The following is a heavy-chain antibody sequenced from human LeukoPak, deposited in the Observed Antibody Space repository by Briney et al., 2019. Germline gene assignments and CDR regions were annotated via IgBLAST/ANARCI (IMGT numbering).Heavy chain of an antibody. D-gene: IGHD5-18*01. J-gene: IGHJ6*02. Sequence: GGSLRLSCAASGFTFSSYGMHWVRQAPGKGLEWVAFIRYDGSNKYYADSVKGRFTISRDNSKNPLYLQMNSLRAEDTAVYYCAKDSDTAMVSEGYYYYGMDVWGQGTTVTVSS. CDR1: GFTFSSYG. CDR2: IRYDGSNK. V-gene: IGHV3-30*02. CDR3: AKDSDTAMVSEGYYYYGMDV.